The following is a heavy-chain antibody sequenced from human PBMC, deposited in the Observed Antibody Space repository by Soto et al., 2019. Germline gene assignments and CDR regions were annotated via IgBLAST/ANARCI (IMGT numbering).Heavy chain of an antibody. CDR2: IKSKTDGGTT. CDR3: TTINKIFGVVIPFDY. CDR1: GFTFSNAW. Sequence: GESLRLSCAASGFTFSNAWMSWVRQAPGKGLEWVGRIKSKTDGGTTDYAAPVKGRFTISRDDSKNTLYLQMNSLKTEDTAVYYCTTINKIFGVVIPFDYWGQGTLVTVSS. V-gene: IGHV3-15*01. D-gene: IGHD3-3*01. J-gene: IGHJ4*02.